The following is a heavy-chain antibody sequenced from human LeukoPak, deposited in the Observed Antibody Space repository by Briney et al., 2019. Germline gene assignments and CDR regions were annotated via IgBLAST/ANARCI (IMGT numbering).Heavy chain of an antibody. D-gene: IGHD3-22*01. V-gene: IGHV6-1*01. CDR2: TYYLSRWYN. CDR3: ARAEFHSSGSY. Sequence: SQTLSLTCTISGDXVSTNSAAWNWMRQSPSRGLEWLGRTYYLSRWYNEYGTSVKSRITINPDTSKNHFSLQLNSVTPEDTAVYYCARAEFHSSGSYWGQGTLVTVSS. J-gene: IGHJ4*02. CDR1: GDXVSTNSAA.